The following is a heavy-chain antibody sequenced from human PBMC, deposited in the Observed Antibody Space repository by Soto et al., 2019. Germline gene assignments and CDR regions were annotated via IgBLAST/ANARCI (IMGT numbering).Heavy chain of an antibody. Sequence: QVQLQESGPGLVRPSETLSLTCTVSGGSISSYYWSWIRQPPGKGLEWIGYIYYSGSANYNPSLKSRVTISLDTSQNQFSLKLSSATAADTAVYYCARNYGGNVDNWGQGTLLTVSS. CDR1: GGSISSYY. V-gene: IGHV4-59*08. CDR2: IYYSGSA. J-gene: IGHJ4*02. CDR3: ARNYGGNVDN. D-gene: IGHD4-17*01.